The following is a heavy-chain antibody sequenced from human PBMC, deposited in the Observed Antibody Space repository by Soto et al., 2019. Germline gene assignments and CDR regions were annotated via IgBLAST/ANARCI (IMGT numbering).Heavy chain of an antibody. CDR1: GGTFSSYA. J-gene: IGHJ5*02. CDR3: ARDITWEHHHSWFDP. CDR2: IIPIFGTA. D-gene: IGHD1-26*01. Sequence: QVQLVQSGAEVKKPGSSVKVSCKASGGTFSSYAISWVRQAPGQGLEWMGGIIPIFGTANYAQKIQGRVTIAADDSTCTAYMELSRLRSEDTAVYYCARDITWEHHHSWFDPWGQGTLVTVSS. V-gene: IGHV1-69*01.